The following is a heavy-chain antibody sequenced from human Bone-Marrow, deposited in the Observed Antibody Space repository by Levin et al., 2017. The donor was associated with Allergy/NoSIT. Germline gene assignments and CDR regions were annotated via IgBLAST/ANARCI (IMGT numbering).Heavy chain of an antibody. J-gene: IGHJ3*01. Sequence: SGPTLVKPTQSLTLTCTFSGFSFSTGEMRVAWIRQPPGKALEWLARIDWDDDKFYSSSLKTRLTISKYTSKNQVVLTMTNMDPVEPATYYGARIADHSGSVWAFDVWGQGTVVTVSS. CDR1: GFSFSTGEMR. CDR3: ARIADHSGSVWAFDV. D-gene: IGHD3-16*01. V-gene: IGHV2-70*04. CDR2: IDWDDDK.